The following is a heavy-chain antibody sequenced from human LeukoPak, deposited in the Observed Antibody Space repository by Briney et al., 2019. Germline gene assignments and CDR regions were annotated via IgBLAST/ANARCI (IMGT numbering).Heavy chain of an antibody. D-gene: IGHD1-26*01. CDR2: IYHSGST. V-gene: IGHV4-34*01. J-gene: IGHJ4*02. CDR3: AREGGSYRSFDY. Sequence: SETLSLTCAVYGGSFSGYYWSWIRQPPGKGLEWIGSIYHSGSTYYNPSLKSRVTMSVDTSKNQFSLKLSSVTAADTAVYYCAREGGSYRSFDYWGQGTLVTVSS. CDR1: GGSFSGYY.